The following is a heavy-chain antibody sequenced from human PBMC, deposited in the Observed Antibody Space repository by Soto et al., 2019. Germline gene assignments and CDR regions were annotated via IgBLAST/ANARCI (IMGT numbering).Heavy chain of an antibody. J-gene: IGHJ3*02. CDR2: IYYSGST. Sequence: QVQLQESGPGLVKPSQTLSLTCTVSGGSISSGGYYWSWIRQHPGKGLEWIGYIYYSGSTYYNPSLKSRVTISVDTSKNQFSLKLSSVTAADSDVYYCARATYGSGSYCTGAFDIWGQGTMVTVSS. V-gene: IGHV4-31*03. CDR1: GGSISSGGYY. D-gene: IGHD3-10*01. CDR3: ARATYGSGSYCTGAFDI.